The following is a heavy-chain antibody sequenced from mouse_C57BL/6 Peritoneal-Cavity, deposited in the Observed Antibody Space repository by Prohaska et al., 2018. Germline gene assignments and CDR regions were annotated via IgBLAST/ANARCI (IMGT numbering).Heavy chain of an antibody. Sequence: QVQLQQPGTELVKPGASVKLSCKASGYTFTSYWMHWVKQRPEQGLEWIGIINPSNGGTNYNEKFKSKATLTVDKSSSTAYMQLSSLTSEDSAVYYCARGNYYGSSYWYFDVWGTGTTVTVSS. CDR2: INPSNGGT. D-gene: IGHD1-1*01. J-gene: IGHJ1*03. CDR3: ARGNYYGSSYWYFDV. V-gene: IGHV1-53*01. CDR1: GYTFTSYW.